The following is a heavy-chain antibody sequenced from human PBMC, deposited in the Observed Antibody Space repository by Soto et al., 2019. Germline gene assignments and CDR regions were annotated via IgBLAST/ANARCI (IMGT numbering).Heavy chain of an antibody. Sequence: GASVKVSCKASGYTFTSYYMHWVRQAPGQGLEWMGIINPSGGSTSYAQKFQGRVTMTRDTSTSTVYMELSSLRSEDTAVYYCARLATYYYDSSGYYYDYWGQGTLVTVS. J-gene: IGHJ4*02. CDR2: INPSGGST. D-gene: IGHD3-22*01. CDR3: ARLATYYYDSSGYYYDY. CDR1: GYTFTSYY. V-gene: IGHV1-46*01.